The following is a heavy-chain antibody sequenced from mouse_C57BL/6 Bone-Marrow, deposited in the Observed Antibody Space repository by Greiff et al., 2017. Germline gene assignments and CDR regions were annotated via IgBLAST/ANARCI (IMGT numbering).Heavy chain of an antibody. CDR3: TTGVWDY. CDR2: IDPENGDT. J-gene: IGHJ2*01. V-gene: IGHV14-4*01. Sequence: VQLQQSGAELVRPGASVKLSCTASGFNIKDDYMHWVKQRPEQGLEWIGWIDPENGDTEYASKFQGKATITADTSSNTAYLQLSSLTSDDTAVYYCTTGVWDYWGQGTTLTVSS. CDR1: GFNIKDDY. D-gene: IGHD2-10*02.